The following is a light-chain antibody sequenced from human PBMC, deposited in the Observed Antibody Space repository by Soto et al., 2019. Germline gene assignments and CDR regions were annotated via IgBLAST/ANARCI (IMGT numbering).Light chain of an antibody. CDR1: SSDVGGYNY. CDR2: DVT. J-gene: IGLJ1*01. Sequence: QSVLTQPASVSGSPGQSITISCTGTSSDVGGYNYVSWYQHPPGKAPKLIIYDVTNRPSGVSNRFSGSKSGNTASLTISGLQAEDEADYYCSSYTSSSTLLFGTGTKVTVL. CDR3: SSYTSSSTLL. V-gene: IGLV2-14*03.